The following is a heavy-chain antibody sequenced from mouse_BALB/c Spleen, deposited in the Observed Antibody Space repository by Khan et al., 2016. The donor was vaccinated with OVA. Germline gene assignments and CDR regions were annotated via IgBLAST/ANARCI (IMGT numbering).Heavy chain of an antibody. CDR3: VRSDYYGSITWFAY. J-gene: IGHJ3*01. Sequence: QVQLQQPGAELVQPGASVKLSCKASGYTFSSYWMHWVKQRPGQGLEWIGEIDPSDSHTNYNQKFKGKATLNVDKSSSTAYMHLSSLTSEDSAVYFCVRSDYYGSITWFAYWGQGTLVTVSA. CDR1: GYTFSSYW. CDR2: IDPSDSHT. V-gene: IGHV1-69*02. D-gene: IGHD1-1*01.